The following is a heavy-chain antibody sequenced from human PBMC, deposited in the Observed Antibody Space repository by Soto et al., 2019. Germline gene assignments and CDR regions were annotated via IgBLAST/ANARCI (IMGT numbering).Heavy chain of an antibody. J-gene: IGHJ4*02. Sequence: QVQLVESGGGVVQPGRSLRLSCAASGFTFSSYAMHWVRQAPGKGLEWVAVISYDGSNKYYADSVKGRFTISRDNSKNTLYLQMNSMRAEDTAVYYCASGEGHPDITMIVVVITQFEYWGQGTLVTVSS. D-gene: IGHD3-22*01. CDR2: ISYDGSNK. CDR1: GFTFSSYA. V-gene: IGHV3-30-3*01. CDR3: ASGEGHPDITMIVVVITQFEY.